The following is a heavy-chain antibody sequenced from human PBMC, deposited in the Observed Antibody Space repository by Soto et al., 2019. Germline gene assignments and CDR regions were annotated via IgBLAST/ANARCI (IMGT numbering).Heavy chain of an antibody. CDR1: GFTLSSYT. CDR3: ARVRGRRGVIMTSVTPARDGLDV. CDR2: ISSSSAYK. J-gene: IGHJ6*01. Sequence: EEQLEESGGGLVKPGGSLRLSCAVSGFTLSSYTMNWVRQAPGKGLEWVSSISSSSAYKYYTDSVKGRFTISRDNAKNSLYLQMNSLRAEDTAVYFCARVRGRRGVIMTSVTPARDGLDVWGQGTTVTVSS. D-gene: IGHD3-10*01. V-gene: IGHV3-21*01.